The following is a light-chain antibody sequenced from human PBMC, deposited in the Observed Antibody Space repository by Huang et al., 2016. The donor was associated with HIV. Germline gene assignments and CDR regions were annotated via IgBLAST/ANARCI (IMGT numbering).Light chain of an antibody. V-gene: IGKV1-39*01. J-gene: IGKJ1*01. CDR2: GAS. CDR3: QQSYSTPRT. Sequence: DIQMTQSPSALSASVGDRVTITCRASQPITIYLNLDQQKPWKAPKLLIYGASSLQSGVPSRFSGSGSGTDFTLSISSLQPEDSATYYCQQSYSTPRTFGQGTKVEIK. CDR1: QPITIY.